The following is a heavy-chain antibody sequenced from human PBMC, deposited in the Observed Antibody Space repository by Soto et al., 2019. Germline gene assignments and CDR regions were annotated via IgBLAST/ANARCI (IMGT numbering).Heavy chain of an antibody. D-gene: IGHD6-25*01. Sequence: QVQLKESGPGLVKPSQTLSLTCTVSGGSISSGGQYWSWIRQHPGKGLEWIGYIYDSGSTYYNPSLRSRVTISVDTSKKQSSLKLRSVTAADTAVYYCARDAAEYYFDYWGQGTLVTVSS. CDR3: ARDAAEYYFDY. V-gene: IGHV4-31*03. CDR1: GGSISSGGQY. CDR2: IYDSGST. J-gene: IGHJ4*02.